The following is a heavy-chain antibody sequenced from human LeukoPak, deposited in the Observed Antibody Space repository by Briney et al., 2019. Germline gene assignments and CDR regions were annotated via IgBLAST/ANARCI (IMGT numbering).Heavy chain of an antibody. CDR3: AKDILTYYYGTSGYYFDY. CDR2: VSASGGTT. CDR1: GFTFNSYA. Sequence: QPGGSLRLSCAASGFTFNSYAMSWVRQAPGKGLEWVSAVSASGGTTYYADSVKGRFTISRDNSKNTLHLQMNTLRVEDTALYYCAKDILTYYYGTSGYYFDYWGQGTLVTVSS. D-gene: IGHD3-3*01. J-gene: IGHJ4*02. V-gene: IGHV3-23*01.